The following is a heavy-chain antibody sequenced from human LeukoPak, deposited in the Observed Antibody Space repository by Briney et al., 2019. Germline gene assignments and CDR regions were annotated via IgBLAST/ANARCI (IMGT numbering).Heavy chain of an antibody. D-gene: IGHD3-9*01. CDR2: FDPEDGET. CDR3: ATSVYYDILTGYSPRAFDI. J-gene: IGHJ3*02. Sequence: ASVKVSCKVSGYTLTELSMHWVRQAPGKGFEWMGGFDPEDGETIYAQKFQGRVTMTEDTSTDTAYMELSSLRSEDTAVYYCATSVYYDILTGYSPRAFDIWGQGTMVTVSS. CDR1: GYTLTELS. V-gene: IGHV1-24*01.